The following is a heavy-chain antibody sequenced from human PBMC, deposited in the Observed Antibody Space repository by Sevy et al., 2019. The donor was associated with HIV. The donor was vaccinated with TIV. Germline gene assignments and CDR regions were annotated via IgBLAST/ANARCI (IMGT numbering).Heavy chain of an antibody. V-gene: IGHV4-59*08. J-gene: IGHJ4*02. CDR2: IYYNGHI. CDR1: GGSITSLY. CDR3: AGENACGRGYS. Sequence: SETLSLTCTVSGGSITSLYWNWIRQPPGKGLEWIANIYYNGHINYNPSLKSRVTLPLDTSKNQFSLRLSSVTAADTAMYYCAGENACGRGYSWGQGTLVTVSS. D-gene: IGHD6-25*01.